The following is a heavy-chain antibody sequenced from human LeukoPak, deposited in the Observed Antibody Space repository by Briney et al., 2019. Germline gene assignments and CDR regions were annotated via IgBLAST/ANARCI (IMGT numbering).Heavy chain of an antibody. V-gene: IGHV3-74*01. CDR1: GFTFDDYA. D-gene: IGHD1-14*01. CDR3: ARPSPPDGGPPGY. Sequence: GGSLRLSCAASGFTFDDYAMHWVRQAPGKGLVWVSRINSDGSSTSYADSVKGRFTISRDNAKNTLYLQMNSLRAEDTAVYYCARPSPPDGGPPGYWGQGTLVTVSS. CDR2: INSDGSST. J-gene: IGHJ4*02.